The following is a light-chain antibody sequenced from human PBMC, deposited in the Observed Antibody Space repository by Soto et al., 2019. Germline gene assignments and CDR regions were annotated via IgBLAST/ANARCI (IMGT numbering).Light chain of an antibody. CDR2: KAS. CDR3: QQYKSLYT. Sequence: DIQMTQSPSTLSASVGDRVTITCRASQSISSWLAWYQQKPGKAPKLLIYKASSLESGVPSRFSGSGSGTEFTLTISCLQPDDFATYYCQQYKSLYTFGQGTKLEIK. V-gene: IGKV1-5*03. J-gene: IGKJ2*01. CDR1: QSISSW.